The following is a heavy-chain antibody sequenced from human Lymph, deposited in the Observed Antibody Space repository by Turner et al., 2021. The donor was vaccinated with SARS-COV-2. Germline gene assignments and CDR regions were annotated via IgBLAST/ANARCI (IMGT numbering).Heavy chain of an antibody. J-gene: IGHJ6*02. CDR1: GYTLTELS. CDR3: ATDRKKWLVQTGDGMDV. D-gene: IGHD6-19*01. CDR2: FDPEDGAT. V-gene: IGHV1-24*01. Sequence: QVHLVQSGAEVKKPGASVKVSCKVSGYTLTELSMHWVRQAPGKGLEWMGGFDPEDGATSYAQKFQGRVTMTVDTSTDTAYMELSSLRSEDTAVYYCATDRKKWLVQTGDGMDVWGQGTTVTVSS.